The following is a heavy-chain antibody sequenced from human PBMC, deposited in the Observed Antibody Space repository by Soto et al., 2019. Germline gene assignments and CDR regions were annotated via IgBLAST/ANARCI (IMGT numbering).Heavy chain of an antibody. CDR3: ARGGYGDYVSWDAFDI. J-gene: IGHJ3*02. CDR1: GGTFSSYA. CDR2: IIPIFGTA. V-gene: IGHV1-69*12. Sequence: QVQLGQSGAEVKKPWSSVKVSCKASGGTFSSYAISWVRQAPGQGLEWMGGIIPIFGTANYAQKFQGRVTITADESTSTAYMDLSSLRSEDTAVYYCARGGYGDYVSWDAFDIWGHGTMLTVSS. D-gene: IGHD4-17*01.